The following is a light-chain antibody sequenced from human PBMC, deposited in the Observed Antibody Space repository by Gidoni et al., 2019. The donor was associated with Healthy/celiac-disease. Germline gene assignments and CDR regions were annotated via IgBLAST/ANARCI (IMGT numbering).Light chain of an antibody. J-gene: IGLJ3*02. CDR2: GNS. Sequence: SVLTQPPSVSGAPGPRVTISCTGSSSNIGAGYDVHWYQQLPGTAPKLLIYGNSHRPSGVPDRFSGSKSGTSASLAITGLQAEDEADYYCQSYDSSLSGWVFGGGTKLTVL. CDR3: QSYDSSLSGWV. V-gene: IGLV1-40*01. CDR1: SSNIGAGYD.